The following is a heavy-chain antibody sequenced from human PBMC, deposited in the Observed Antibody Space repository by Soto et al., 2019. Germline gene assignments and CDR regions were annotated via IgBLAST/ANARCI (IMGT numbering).Heavy chain of an antibody. V-gene: IGHV4-31*03. D-gene: IGHD2-15*01. CDR1: GGSISSGGYY. CDR2: IYYSGST. CDR3: ARVYCSGGSCPTPFDP. J-gene: IGHJ5*02. Sequence: SETLSLTCTVSGGSISSGGYYWSWIRQHPGKGLEWIGYIYYSGSTYYNPSLNSRVTISVDTSKNQFSLKLSSVTAADTAVYYCARVYCSGGSCPTPFDPWGQGTLVTVSS.